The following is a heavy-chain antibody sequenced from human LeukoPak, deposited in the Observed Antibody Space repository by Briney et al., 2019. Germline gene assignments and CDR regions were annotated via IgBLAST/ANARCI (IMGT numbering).Heavy chain of an antibody. CDR1: GYTFTGYY. CDR3: ARGDQSDSGYVPGVGMSPVDWFDP. J-gene: IGHJ5*02. Sequence: ASVKVSCKASGYTFTGYYMHWVRQAPGQGLEWMGWINPNSGGTNYAQKFQGRVTMTRDTSISTAYMELSRLRSDDTAVYYCARGDQSDSGYVPGVGMSPVDWFDPWGQGTLVTVSS. V-gene: IGHV1-2*02. CDR2: INPNSGGT. D-gene: IGHD5-12*01.